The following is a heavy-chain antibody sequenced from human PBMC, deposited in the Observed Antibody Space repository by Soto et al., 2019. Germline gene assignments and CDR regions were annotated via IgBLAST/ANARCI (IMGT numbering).Heavy chain of an antibody. CDR2: IIPIFGTA. V-gene: IGHV1-69*01. CDR3: ARDPVVVVAATPNSYYGMDV. Sequence: QVQLVQSGAEVKKPGSSVKVSCKASGGTFSSYAISWVRQAPGQGLEWMGGIIPIFGTANYAQKFQGRVTITADESTSTAYMELSSLRSEDTAVYYCARDPVVVVAATPNSYYGMDVWGQGTTVTVSS. CDR1: GGTFSSYA. J-gene: IGHJ6*02. D-gene: IGHD2-15*01.